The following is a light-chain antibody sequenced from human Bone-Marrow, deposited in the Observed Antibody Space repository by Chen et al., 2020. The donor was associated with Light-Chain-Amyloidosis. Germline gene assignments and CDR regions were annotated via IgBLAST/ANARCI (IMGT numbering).Light chain of an antibody. CDR1: QSLLHRNGYNY. CDR3: MQALQTPLT. Sequence: DIVMTQSPLSLPVTPGEPASISCRSSQSLLHRNGYNYLDWYLQKPGQSPQLLIYLGSNRASGVPYRCSGSGSGTDFTLKISRVEAEDVGVYYCMQALQTPLTFGGGTKVEIK. J-gene: IGKJ4*01. V-gene: IGKV2-28*01. CDR2: LGS.